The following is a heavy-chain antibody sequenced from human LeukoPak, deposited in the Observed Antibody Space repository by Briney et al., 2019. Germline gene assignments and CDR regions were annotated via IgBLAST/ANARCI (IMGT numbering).Heavy chain of an antibody. CDR1: GGSLSSYY. D-gene: IGHD2-2*01. Sequence: PSETLSLTCTVSGGSLSSYYWSWIRQPPGKGLQWIGNIYYSGSTGYNPSLKSRVTMSVDTSKNQFSLKVSSVTAADTAVYYCARDGGGTSRPFDYWGQGTPVTVSS. CDR3: ARDGGGTSRPFDY. CDR2: IYYSGST. J-gene: IGHJ4*02. V-gene: IGHV4-59*01.